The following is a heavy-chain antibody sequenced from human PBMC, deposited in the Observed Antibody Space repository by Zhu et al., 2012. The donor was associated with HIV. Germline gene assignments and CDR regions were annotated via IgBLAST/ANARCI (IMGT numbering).Heavy chain of an antibody. J-gene: IGHJ4*02. CDR1: GSSIISTYY. Sequence: QVQLQESGPGLVKTSETLSLTCAVSGSSIISTYYWGWIRQPPGKGLEWIGSIYHSETTYYNPSLKSRVTISIDTANNQFSLKLSSVTAADTAVYYCARHSWTATDYFDYWGQGTLVTVSS. D-gene: IGHD3-3*02. CDR2: IYHSETT. V-gene: IGHV4-38-2*01. CDR3: ARHSWTATDYFDY.